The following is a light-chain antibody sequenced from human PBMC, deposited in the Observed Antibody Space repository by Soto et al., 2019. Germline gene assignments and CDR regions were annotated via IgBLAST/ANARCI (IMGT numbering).Light chain of an antibody. CDR2: GAS. CDR1: QSVSSSY. CDR3: QQYGGSPYT. V-gene: IGKV3-20*01. Sequence: DIVLTQSPGTLSLSPGARATLSCRASQSVSSSYLAWYQQKPGQAPRLLIYGASTRATGIPDRFSGSGSGTDFTLTISRLEPEDFALNYCQQYGGSPYTFGQGTKLEIK. J-gene: IGKJ2*01.